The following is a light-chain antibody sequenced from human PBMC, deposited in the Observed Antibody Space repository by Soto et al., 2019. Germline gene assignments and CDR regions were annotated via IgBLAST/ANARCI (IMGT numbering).Light chain of an antibody. CDR3: EAWDSNTNWV. CDR2: LEGSGSY. V-gene: IGLV4-60*02. J-gene: IGLJ3*02. CDR1: SGHSSYI. Sequence: QSVLTQSSSASASLGSSVKLTCTLSSGHSSYIIAWHQQQPGKAPRYLMKLEGSGSYNKGSGAPDRFSGSSSGADRYLTISSLQFEDEADYYCEAWDSNTNWVFGGGTKLTVL.